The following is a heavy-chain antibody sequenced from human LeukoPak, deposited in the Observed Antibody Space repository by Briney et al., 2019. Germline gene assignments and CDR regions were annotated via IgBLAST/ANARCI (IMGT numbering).Heavy chain of an antibody. CDR1: GFIFDDYA. Sequence: PGGSLRLSCAASGFIFDDYAIHWVRQAPGKGLEWVSGISWNSGSIGYADSVKGRFTISRDNAKNSLYLQMNSLRTEDTALYYCARAIGLTCISTSCYSFDYWGQGTLVTVSS. V-gene: IGHV3-9*01. J-gene: IGHJ4*02. CDR2: ISWNSGSI. D-gene: IGHD2-2*02. CDR3: ARAIGLTCISTSCYSFDY.